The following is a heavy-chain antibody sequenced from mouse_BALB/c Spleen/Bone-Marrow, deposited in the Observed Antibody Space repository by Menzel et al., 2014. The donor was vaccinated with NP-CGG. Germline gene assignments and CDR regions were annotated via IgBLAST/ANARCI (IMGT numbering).Heavy chain of an antibody. V-gene: IGHV14-3*02. J-gene: IGHJ3*01. CDR2: IDPANGNT. Sequence: EVKLVESGAELVQPGASVKLSCTASGFNIKDTYMHWVKQRPEQGLEWIGRIDPANGNTKYDPKFQGKATITADTSSNTAYLQLSSLTSEDTAVYYCARIHYYGRAWFAYWGQGTLVTVSA. D-gene: IGHD1-2*01. CDR3: ARIHYYGRAWFAY. CDR1: GFNIKDTY.